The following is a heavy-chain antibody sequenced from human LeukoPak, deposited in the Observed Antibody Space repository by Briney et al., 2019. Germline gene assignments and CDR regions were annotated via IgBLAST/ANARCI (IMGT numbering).Heavy chain of an antibody. CDR1: GYTFSNYA. D-gene: IGHD6-13*01. V-gene: IGHV1-3*01. CDR2: VSAGNGHT. Sequence: ASVKVSCKASGYTFSNYAMNWVRQAPGQRLEWVGWVSAGNGHTKYSQKFQGRVIITRDTSASTAYVELRSLRSEDTAVYYCARGRWEAAAGYYFEYWGQGTLVTVSS. J-gene: IGHJ4*02. CDR3: ARGRWEAAAGYYFEY.